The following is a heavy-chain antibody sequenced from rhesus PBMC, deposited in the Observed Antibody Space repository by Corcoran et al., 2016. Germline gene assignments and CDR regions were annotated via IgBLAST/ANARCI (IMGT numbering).Heavy chain of an antibody. CDR1: GFSLSTTGMG. J-gene: IGHJ4*01. CDR3: ARRLRYSGNSYYFDF. CDR2: IYWDEDR. D-gene: IGHD1S39*01. V-gene: IGHV2-1*01. Sequence: QVTLKESGPALVKPTETLTLTCTFSGFSLSTTGMGVGWIRQPSRKTLEWLAHIYWDEDRRYTTSLKSRLTISKDPSKNQVVLKMTNMDPVDTATYYCARRLRYSGNSYYFDFWGQGVLVTVSS.